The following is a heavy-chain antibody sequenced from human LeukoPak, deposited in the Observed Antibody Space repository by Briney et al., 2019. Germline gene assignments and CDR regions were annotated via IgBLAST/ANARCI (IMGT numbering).Heavy chain of an antibody. Sequence: SGTLSLTCAVSGGSILSTNWWSWVRQPPGKGLEWIGEVHLNGATNYNPSLKSRVTISVDTSKNQFSLKLSSVTAADTAVYYCARANSYYDILTGYYCDAFDIWGQGTMVTVSS. CDR3: ARANSYYDILTGYYCDAFDI. D-gene: IGHD3-9*01. V-gene: IGHV4-4*02. CDR1: GGSILSTNW. CDR2: VHLNGAT. J-gene: IGHJ3*02.